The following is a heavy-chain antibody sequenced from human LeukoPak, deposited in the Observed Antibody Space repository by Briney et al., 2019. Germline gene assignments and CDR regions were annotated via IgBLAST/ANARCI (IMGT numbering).Heavy chain of an antibody. J-gene: IGHJ4*02. D-gene: IGHD6-19*01. CDR3: ERSGGWSEYFDY. CDR2: IYTSGST. Sequence: SETLSLTCTVSGGSISSGSYYWSWIRQPAGKGLEWIGRIYTSGSTNYNPSLKSRVTISVDTSKNQFSLKLSSVTAADTAVYYCERSGGWSEYFDYWGQGTLVTVSS. CDR1: GGSISSGSYY. V-gene: IGHV4-61*02.